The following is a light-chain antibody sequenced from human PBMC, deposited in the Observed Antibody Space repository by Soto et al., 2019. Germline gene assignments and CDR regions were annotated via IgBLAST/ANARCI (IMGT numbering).Light chain of an antibody. V-gene: IGLV1-44*01. J-gene: IGLJ3*02. CDR1: TSNIGTHT. CDR2: SDN. Sequence: QSVLTQSPSASGTPGQRVSISFSGSTSNIGTHTVNWYQHVPGTAPKLLIYSDNQRPSVVPGLFSGSKSGTSATLAISGLLSVAEADYYCATWDDSLKVVFGGGTKLTVL. CDR3: ATWDDSLKVV.